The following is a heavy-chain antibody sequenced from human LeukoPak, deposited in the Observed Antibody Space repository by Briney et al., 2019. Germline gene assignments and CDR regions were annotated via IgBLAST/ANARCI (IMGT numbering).Heavy chain of an antibody. CDR2: IYHSGST. J-gene: IGHJ3*02. V-gene: IGHV4-30-2*01. Sequence: SETLSLTCAVSGGSISSGGYSWSWIRQPPGKGLEWIGYIYHSGSTYYNPSLKSRVTISVDRSTNQFSLKLSSVTAADTAVYYCARVIASRAFDIWGQGTMVTVSS. CDR1: GGSISSGGYS. D-gene: IGHD2-21*01. CDR3: ARVIASRAFDI.